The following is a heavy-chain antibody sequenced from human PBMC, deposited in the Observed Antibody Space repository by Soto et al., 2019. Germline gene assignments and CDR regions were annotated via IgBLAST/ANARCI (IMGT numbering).Heavy chain of an antibody. CDR3: ARGGGITIFGVVQMVFDY. V-gene: IGHV1-46*03. Sequence: ALVKVSCKASGYTFTSYYMHWVRQAPGQGLEWMGIINPSGGSTSYAQKFQGRVTMTRDTSTSTVYMELSSLRSEDTALYYCARGGGITIFGVVQMVFDYWGQGTLVTVSS. CDR1: GYTFTSYY. CDR2: INPSGGST. D-gene: IGHD3-3*01. J-gene: IGHJ4*02.